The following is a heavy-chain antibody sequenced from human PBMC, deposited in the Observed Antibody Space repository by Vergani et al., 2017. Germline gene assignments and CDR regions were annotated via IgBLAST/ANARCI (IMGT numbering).Heavy chain of an antibody. CDR2: ISGSGGSK. J-gene: IGHJ4*02. CDR3: ARDRSSRYPPYYFDY. CDR1: GFTFSRYA. D-gene: IGHD1-14*01. V-gene: IGHV3-23*01. Sequence: EVQLLESGGGLVQPGGSLRLSCAASGFTFSRYAMSWVRQVPGKGLEWVSAISGSGGSKFYADSVKGRFTISRDNAKNSLYLQMNSLRAEDTAVYYCARDRSSRYPPYYFDYWGQGTLVTVSS.